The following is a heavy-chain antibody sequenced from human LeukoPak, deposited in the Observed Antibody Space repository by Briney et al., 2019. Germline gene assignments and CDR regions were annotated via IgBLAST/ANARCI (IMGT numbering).Heavy chain of an antibody. D-gene: IGHD5-12*01. Sequence: PSETLSLTCTVSGGSISSGNYHWAWMRQPPGKGPEWIGSMFYSGSTYYNPSLKSRVTISVDTSKNQFSLKVTSVTAADTAVYYCARHGALVATTYYFDYWGQGTLVTVSS. CDR1: GGSISSGNYH. J-gene: IGHJ4*02. CDR2: MFYSGST. V-gene: IGHV4-39*01. CDR3: ARHGALVATTYYFDY.